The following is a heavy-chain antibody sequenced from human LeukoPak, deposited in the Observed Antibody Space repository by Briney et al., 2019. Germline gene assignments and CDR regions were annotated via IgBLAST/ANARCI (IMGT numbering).Heavy chain of an antibody. Sequence: PGGSLRLSCAASAFMLSSTWMHWARQAPGKGLVWVSRINSDATSTSYADSVRGRFTISRDDAKNTMYLQMNSLRAEDTAMYYCVRGSPGYSSSWHAYWGQGTLVTVSS. CDR2: INSDATST. CDR1: AFMLSSTW. V-gene: IGHV3-74*01. J-gene: IGHJ4*02. CDR3: VRGSPGYSSSWHAY. D-gene: IGHD6-13*01.